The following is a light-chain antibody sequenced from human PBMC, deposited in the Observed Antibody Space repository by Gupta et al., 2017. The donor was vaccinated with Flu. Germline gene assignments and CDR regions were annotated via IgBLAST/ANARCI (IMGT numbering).Light chain of an antibody. CDR1: SSDVGGYNY. CDR2: DVH. Sequence: QSALTQPASVSGSPGQSITISCTGTSSDVGGYNYVCWYQQHPGKAPKLMIYDVHNRPSGVSNRFSGSKAGNTASLTISERRAEDEADYYCSSYTSSSTQVFGTGTKVIVL. CDR3: SSYTSSSTQV. V-gene: IGLV2-14*03. J-gene: IGLJ1*01.